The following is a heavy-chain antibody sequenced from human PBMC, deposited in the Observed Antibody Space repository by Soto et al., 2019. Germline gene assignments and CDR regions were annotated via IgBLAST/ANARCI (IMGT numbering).Heavy chain of an antibody. CDR2: ISAHNGNS. CDR1: GYTFSNYG. CDR3: ARDWYFYGSGSPNHMDV. J-gene: IGHJ6*03. V-gene: IGHV1-18*01. D-gene: IGHD3-10*01. Sequence: QVQLVQSGDEMRKPGASVKVSCQASGYTFSNYGITWVRQAPGQGLEWMGWISAHNGNSKYAQGLQGRLTLTTDTSTSTAYMELRSLRSDDTAVYYCARDWYFYGSGSPNHMDVWGKGTTVSVSS.